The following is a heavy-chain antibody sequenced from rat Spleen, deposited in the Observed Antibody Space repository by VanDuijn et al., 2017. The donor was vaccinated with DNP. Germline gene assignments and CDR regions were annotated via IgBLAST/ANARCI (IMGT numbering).Heavy chain of an antibody. CDR1: GFTFSDYY. CDR2: ISYDGSRT. CDR3: ATQAWGWYFDF. D-gene: IGHD5-1*01. V-gene: IGHV5-7*01. J-gene: IGHJ1*01. Sequence: EVQLVESGGGLVQPGRSLTLSCAASGFTFSDYYMAWVRQAPTRGLEWVAYISYDGSRTYYRDSVKGRFTISRDNAKSTLYLQMDSLRSEDTATYYCATQAWGWYFDFWGPGTMVTVSS.